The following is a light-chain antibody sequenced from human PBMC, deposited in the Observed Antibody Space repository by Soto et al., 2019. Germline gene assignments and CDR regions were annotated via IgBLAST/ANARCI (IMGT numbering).Light chain of an antibody. Sequence: EIVLTQSPATLSLSPGERATLSCRASQSVSSLLAWYQQKPGQAPRLLIYDASNRATGIPARFSGSGSGTDFTLTISSLEPEDFAVYYCQQYGSSPQTFGQGTKVEIK. CDR3: QQYGSSPQT. CDR1: QSVSSL. J-gene: IGKJ1*01. CDR2: DAS. V-gene: IGKV3-11*01.